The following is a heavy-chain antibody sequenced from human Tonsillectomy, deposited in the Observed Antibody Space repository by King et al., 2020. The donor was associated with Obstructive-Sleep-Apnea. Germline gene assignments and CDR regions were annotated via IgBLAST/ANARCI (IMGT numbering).Heavy chain of an antibody. V-gene: IGHV3-30*04. CDR2: ISYDGSNK. J-gene: IGHJ3*02. Sequence: QLVQSGGGVVQPGRSLRLSCAASGFTFRSYAMHWVRQAPGKGLEWVAVISYDGSNKYYADSVKGRFTISRDNSKNTLYLQMNSLRAEDTAVYYCAIGDYYGSGWMGEDAFDIWGQGTMVTVSS. CDR3: AIGDYYGSGWMGEDAFDI. D-gene: IGHD3-10*01. CDR1: GFTFRSYA.